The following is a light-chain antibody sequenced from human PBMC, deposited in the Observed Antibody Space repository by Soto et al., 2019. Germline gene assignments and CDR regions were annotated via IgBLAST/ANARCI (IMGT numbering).Light chain of an antibody. CDR1: QSVSRN. V-gene: IGKV3-15*01. CDR2: GAS. Sequence: EIVMTQSPATLSVSPGERATLSCRASQSVSRNLAWYQEKPGQAPRLLIYGASTRATGIPARFSGSGSGTEFTLTISSLQSEDFAVYYCQQYNKWLSWTFGQGTKAEIK. CDR3: QQYNKWLSWT. J-gene: IGKJ1*01.